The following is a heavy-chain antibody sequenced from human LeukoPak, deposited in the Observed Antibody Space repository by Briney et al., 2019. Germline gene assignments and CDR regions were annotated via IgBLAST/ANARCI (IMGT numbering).Heavy chain of an antibody. V-gene: IGHV4-31*03. J-gene: IGHJ4*02. CDR1: GGSISSGGYY. D-gene: IGHD3-22*01. CDR2: IYYSGST. Sequence: SETLSLTCTVSGGSISSGGYYWSWIRQHPGKGLEWIGYIYYSGSTYYNPSLKSRVTIPVDTSKNHFSLTLSSVTAADTAVYYCARSYDSSASGFDYWGQGTPVTVSP. CDR3: ARSYDSSASGFDY.